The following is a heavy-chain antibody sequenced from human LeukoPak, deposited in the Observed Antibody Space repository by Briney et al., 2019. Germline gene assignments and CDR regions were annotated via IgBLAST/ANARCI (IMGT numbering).Heavy chain of an antibody. J-gene: IGHJ5*02. CDR2: INPNSGGT. D-gene: IGHD4-23*01. Sequence: ASVKVSCKASGYTFTGYYMHWVRQAPGQGLEWMGWINPNSGGTNYAQKFQGRVTMTRDTSISTDYMELSSLRSEDTAVYYCARDNSVEDTAWWFDPWGQGTLVTVSS. CDR3: ARDNSVEDTAWWFDP. CDR1: GYTFTGYY. V-gene: IGHV1-2*02.